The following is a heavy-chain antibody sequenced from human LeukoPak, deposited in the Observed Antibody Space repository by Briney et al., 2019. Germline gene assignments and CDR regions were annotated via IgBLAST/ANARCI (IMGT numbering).Heavy chain of an antibody. CDR3: ARANAMDV. CDR2: MNQDGSER. V-gene: IGHV3-7*04. Sequence: PGGSLRLSCAASGFTFSNHWMTWVRQAPGKGPEWVANMNQDGSERYYVDSVKGRFTISRDNAKNSLYLQMNSLRLEDTALYYCARANAMDVWGQGTTVTVSS. J-gene: IGHJ6*02. CDR1: GFTFSNHW.